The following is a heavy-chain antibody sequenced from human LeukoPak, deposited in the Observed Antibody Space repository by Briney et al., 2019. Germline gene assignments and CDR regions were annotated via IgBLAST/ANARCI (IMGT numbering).Heavy chain of an antibody. V-gene: IGHV3-7*01. CDR2: IKRDGSEK. J-gene: IGHJ4*02. D-gene: IGHD5-12*01. CDR1: GFTFSSYW. CDR3: ASGGYDGPFDY. Sequence: GGSLRLSCAASGFTFSSYWMSWVRQDPGKGLEWVANIKRDGSEKYYVDSVKGRFTISRDNAKNSLYLQMNSLRAEDTAVYYCASGGYDGPFDYWGQGTLVTVSS.